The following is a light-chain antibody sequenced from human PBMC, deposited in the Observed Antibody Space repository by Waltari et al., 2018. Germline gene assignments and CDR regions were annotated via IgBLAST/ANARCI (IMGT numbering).Light chain of an antibody. Sequence: QSVLTQPPSASGTPGQRVTISCSGSSPNIGINTVNWYQQVPGTAPKLLIYSDDQRPSGVPDRVSGSKSGTSASLVISGLQSEDEADYYCAAWDDSLNGVVFGGGTKLTVL. CDR3: AAWDDSLNGVV. V-gene: IGLV1-44*01. J-gene: IGLJ2*01. CDR2: SDD. CDR1: SPNIGINT.